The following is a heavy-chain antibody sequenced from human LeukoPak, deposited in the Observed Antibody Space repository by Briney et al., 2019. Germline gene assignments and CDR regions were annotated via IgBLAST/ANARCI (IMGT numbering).Heavy chain of an antibody. D-gene: IGHD4-23*01. CDR1: GFTFSSYG. CDR3: ARDTNLYGGPRASGGCDF. Sequence: PGRSLRLSCAASGFTFSSYGMHWVRQAPGKGLEWVAVEPYDGSNKYYADSVKGRFTISRDNSKNTLYLQMNSLRAEDTAVYYCARDTNLYGGPRASGGCDFWGLGTPVTVSS. V-gene: IGHV3-30*03. CDR2: EPYDGSNK. J-gene: IGHJ4*02.